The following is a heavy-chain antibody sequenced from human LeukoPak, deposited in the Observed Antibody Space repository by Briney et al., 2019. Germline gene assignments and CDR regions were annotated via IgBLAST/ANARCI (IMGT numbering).Heavy chain of an antibody. CDR3: ARAPNSSSWYSKYYFDY. CDR1: GATFSSYA. Sequence: SVNASCKASGATFSSYAISWVRQAPGQGLEWMGRIIPILGIANYAQKFQGRVTITADKSTSTAYMELSSPRSEDTAVYYCARAPNSSSWYSKYYFDYWGQGTLVTVSS. V-gene: IGHV1-69*04. CDR2: IIPILGIA. J-gene: IGHJ4*02. D-gene: IGHD6-13*01.